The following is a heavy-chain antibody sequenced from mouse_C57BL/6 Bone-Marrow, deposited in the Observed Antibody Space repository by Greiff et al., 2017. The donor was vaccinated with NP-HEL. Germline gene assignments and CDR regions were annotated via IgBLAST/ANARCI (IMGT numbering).Heavy chain of an antibody. CDR2: IDPSDSYT. CDR3: ARVSTMVKGFAY. CDR1: GYTFTSYW. D-gene: IGHD2-2*01. J-gene: IGHJ3*01. Sequence: QVQLQQSGAELVRPGTSVKLSCKASGYTFTSYWMHWVKQRPGQGLEWIGVIDPSDSYTNYNQKFKGKATLTVDTSSSTAYMQLSSLTSEDSAVYYCARVSTMVKGFAYWGQGTLVTVSA. V-gene: IGHV1-59*01.